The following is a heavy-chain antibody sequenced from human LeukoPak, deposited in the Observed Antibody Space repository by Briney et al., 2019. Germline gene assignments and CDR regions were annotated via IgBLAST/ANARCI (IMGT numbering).Heavy chain of an antibody. Sequence: SETLSLTCTVSGGSISSSTYYWGWIRQPPGKGLEWIGTIYYNGATQYNPSLKSRVTISVDTSKNQFSLKLNSVTAADTAVYYCARHRHSHCYDYWGQGTLVTVSS. CDR1: GGSISSSTYY. CDR3: ARHRHSHCYDY. D-gene: IGHD5-18*01. J-gene: IGHJ4*02. CDR2: IYYNGAT. V-gene: IGHV4-39*01.